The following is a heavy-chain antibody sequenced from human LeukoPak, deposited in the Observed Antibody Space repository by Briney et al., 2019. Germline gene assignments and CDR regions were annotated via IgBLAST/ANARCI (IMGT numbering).Heavy chain of an antibody. CDR1: GYSISNGYY. D-gene: IGHD5-18*01. Sequence: SETLSLTCSVSGYSISNGYYWVWIRHPRGKGLEWIGSIYHDGYTYYNPSLKSRVTISVDTSKNQFSLKLSSVTAADTAVYYCARGAPQIQLWFKYYYYYYMDVWGKGTTVTVSS. CDR3: ARGAPQIQLWFKYYYYYYMDV. CDR2: IYHDGYT. V-gene: IGHV4-38-2*02. J-gene: IGHJ6*03.